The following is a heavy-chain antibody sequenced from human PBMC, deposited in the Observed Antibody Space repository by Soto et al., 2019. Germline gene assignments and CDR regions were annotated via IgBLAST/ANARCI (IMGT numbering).Heavy chain of an antibody. CDR1: GYTFTSYG. Sequence: QVQLVQSGAEVKKPGASVKVSCKASGYTFTSYGISWVRQAPGQGLEWMGWISAYNGNTNYAQKLQGRVTMTTDTSASTADMELRSLRSDDTAVYYCAREMDGEMATILFFDYWGQGTLVTVSS. D-gene: IGHD3-10*01. CDR2: ISAYNGNT. CDR3: AREMDGEMATILFFDY. V-gene: IGHV1-18*01. J-gene: IGHJ4*02.